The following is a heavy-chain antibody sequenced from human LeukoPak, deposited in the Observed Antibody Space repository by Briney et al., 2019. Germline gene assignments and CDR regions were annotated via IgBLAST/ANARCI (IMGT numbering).Heavy chain of an antibody. CDR3: ATEWALAQN. J-gene: IGHJ4*02. Sequence: GGSLRLSCAASGFTFSTSTMSWVRQAPGKGLEWVSSLSGSSSYIYYADSVKGRFTISRDHAKKSLYLQMDSLRAEDTAIYFCATEWALAQNWGQGTLVTVSS. D-gene: IGHD1-26*01. CDR2: LSGSSSYI. CDR1: GFTFSTST. V-gene: IGHV3-21*01.